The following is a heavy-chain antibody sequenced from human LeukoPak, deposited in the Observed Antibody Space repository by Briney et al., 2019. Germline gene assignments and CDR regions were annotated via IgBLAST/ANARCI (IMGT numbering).Heavy chain of an antibody. D-gene: IGHD3-22*01. CDR1: GYTFTTYD. V-gene: IGHV1-8*01. CDR3: ATELNPDYYDSSEEAFSSAAFDI. J-gene: IGHJ3*02. CDR2: MNPNSGNT. Sequence: ASVKVSCKASGYTFTTYDINWVRQAPGQGLEWMGWMNPNSGNTGYAQKFQGRVTMTRNTSISTAYMELSSLRSEDTAVYYCATELNPDYYDSSEEAFSSAAFDIWGQGTMVTVSS.